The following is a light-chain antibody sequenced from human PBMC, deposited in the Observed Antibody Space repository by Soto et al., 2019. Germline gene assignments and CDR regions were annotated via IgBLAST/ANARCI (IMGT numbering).Light chain of an antibody. V-gene: IGKV3-15*01. CDR2: GAS. CDR3: QQYRNWPRT. Sequence: EIVLTQSPATLSVSPGDRVTLSCGASQSVDINLAWYQQRAGQAPRLLVYGASTKATDMPGRFSGRGSGTEFTLTINNLQSEDFAVYYCQQYRNWPRTFGPVTKLDIK. J-gene: IGKJ1*01. CDR1: QSVDIN.